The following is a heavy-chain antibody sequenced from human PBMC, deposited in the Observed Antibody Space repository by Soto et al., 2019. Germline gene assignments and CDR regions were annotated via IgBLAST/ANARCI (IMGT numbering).Heavy chain of an antibody. CDR2: INPSGGYT. J-gene: IGHJ4*02. CDR3: ASCWCIVVVTAPYYY. V-gene: IGHV1-46*03. D-gene: IGHD2-21*02. Sequence: GASVKVSCKASGYTFTSYYMNWVRQAPGQGLEWLGIINPSGGYTTYAQRFLGRVTMTSDTSTSTVHMELGSLTSEDTAVYYCASCWCIVVVTAPYYYWGQGTLVTVSS. CDR1: GYTFTSYY.